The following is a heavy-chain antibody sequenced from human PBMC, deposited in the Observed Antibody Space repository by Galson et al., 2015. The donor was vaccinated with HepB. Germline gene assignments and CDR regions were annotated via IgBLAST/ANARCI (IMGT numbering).Heavy chain of an antibody. V-gene: IGHV1-69*06. D-gene: IGHD3/OR15-3a*01. CDR1: GGTFSSDI. J-gene: IGHJ6*02. CDR2: VIPTYDTA. Sequence: SVKVSCKASGGTFSSDIITWVRQAPGQGLEWMGGVIPTYDTANNAQSFQGRVTITADKSTSTAYMELSSLRSEDTAVYYCARGSIMIFSDPYYYYGMDVWGQGTTVTVSS. CDR3: ARGSIMIFSDPYYYYGMDV.